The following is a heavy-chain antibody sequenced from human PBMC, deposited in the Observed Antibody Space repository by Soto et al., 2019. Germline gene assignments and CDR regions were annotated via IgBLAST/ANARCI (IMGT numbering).Heavy chain of an antibody. CDR1: GFSFSSYD. CDR3: AKGSTYSFYFDH. CDR2: IIGNSGTT. J-gene: IGHJ4*01. D-gene: IGHD5-18*01. V-gene: IGHV3-23*01. Sequence: GGSLRLSCVASGFSFSSYDMSWVRQAPGKGLEWVSFIIGNSGTTYYADSVKGRFTISRDNSKNTLYLQMSRLGAEDTAAYYCAKGSTYSFYFDHWGQGTLVTVSS.